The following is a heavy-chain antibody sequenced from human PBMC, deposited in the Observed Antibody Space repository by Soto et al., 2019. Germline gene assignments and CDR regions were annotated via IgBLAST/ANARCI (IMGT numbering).Heavy chain of an antibody. D-gene: IGHD3-9*01. Sequence: PGGSLRLSCAASGFTFSSYAMSWIRQAPGKGLEWVSAISGSGGSTYYADSVKGRFTISRDNSKNTLYLQMNSLRAEDTAVYYCAKDHPVLRYFDWSPNYHMDVWGKGTTVTVSS. CDR2: ISGSGGST. J-gene: IGHJ6*03. V-gene: IGHV3-23*01. CDR1: GFTFSSYA. CDR3: AKDHPVLRYFDWSPNYHMDV.